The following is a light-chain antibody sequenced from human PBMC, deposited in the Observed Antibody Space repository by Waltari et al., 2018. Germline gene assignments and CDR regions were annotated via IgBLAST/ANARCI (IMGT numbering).Light chain of an antibody. Sequence: QSALTQPASVSGSPGQSLTISCTGTSSDVGGYNYVSWYQQHPGKAPKLMLYDVSNRPSGVSNRFSGSKSGNTASLTISGLQAEDEADYYCSSYISSSTLELFGGGTSLTVL. CDR3: SSYISSSTLEL. V-gene: IGLV2-14*03. CDR1: SSDVGGYNY. J-gene: IGLJ2*01. CDR2: DVS.